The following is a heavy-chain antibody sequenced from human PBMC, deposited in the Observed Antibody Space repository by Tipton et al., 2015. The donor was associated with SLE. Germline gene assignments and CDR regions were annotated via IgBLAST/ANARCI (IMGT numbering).Heavy chain of an antibody. J-gene: IGHJ6*02. V-gene: IGHV1-8*01. D-gene: IGHD1-1*01. Sequence: VQLVQSGPEVKKPGASVKVSCEASGYAFNMYDINWVRQATGQGLEWMGWMNPYSGNSGFAQEFQGRVTMTSYSLTSTAYMELTNLTSADTAVYYCARDIGSTTIYGLDVWGQGATVTVSS. CDR3: ARDIGSTTIYGLDV. CDR2: MNPYSGNS. CDR1: GYAFNMYD.